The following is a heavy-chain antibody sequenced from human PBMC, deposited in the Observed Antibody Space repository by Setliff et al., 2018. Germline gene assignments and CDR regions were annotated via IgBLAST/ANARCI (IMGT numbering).Heavy chain of an antibody. CDR1: GYTLSRHY. Sequence: GASVKVSCKATGYTLSRHYMHWARQAPGQGLEWMEIINPGGGSASIAQKFQGRVTMTSDTSTSTVYMEVTGLTSEDTAVYYCARAGVAAADRKGLLEYWGQGTLVTVSS. J-gene: IGHJ4*02. D-gene: IGHD6-13*01. CDR3: ARAGVAAADRKGLLEY. V-gene: IGHV1-46*01. CDR2: INPGGGSA.